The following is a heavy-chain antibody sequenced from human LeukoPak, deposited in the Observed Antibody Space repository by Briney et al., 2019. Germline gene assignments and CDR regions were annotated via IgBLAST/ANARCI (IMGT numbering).Heavy chain of an antibody. CDR1: GYTFTSYY. CDR3: ARDGEATYSISHNFDY. J-gene: IGHJ4*02. Sequence: ASVKVSCKSSGYTFTSYYMHWVRQAPAQGLEWMGIIKPSGGSTSYAQKFQGRVTMTRDMSTSTVYMELSRLRSDDTAVYYCARDGEATYSISHNFDYWGQGTLVTVSS. CDR2: IKPSGGST. V-gene: IGHV1-46*01. D-gene: IGHD6-6*01.